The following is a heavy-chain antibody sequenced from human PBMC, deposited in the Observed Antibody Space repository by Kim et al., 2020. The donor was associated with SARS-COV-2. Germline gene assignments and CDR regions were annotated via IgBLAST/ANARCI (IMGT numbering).Heavy chain of an antibody. CDR1: GGSITSGGYF. CDR3: ARERGGGGKWTYAFEI. J-gene: IGHJ3*02. V-gene: IGHV4-31*03. D-gene: IGHD3-16*01. CDR2: FSYSGTS. Sequence: SETLSLTCSVSGGSITSGGYFWSWIRHHPGEGLEWIGYFSYSGTSYYKPSLKSRVTIAVDTSKTQLSLILTSVTAADTAVYYCARERGGGGKWTYAFEIWGQGTMVIVSS.